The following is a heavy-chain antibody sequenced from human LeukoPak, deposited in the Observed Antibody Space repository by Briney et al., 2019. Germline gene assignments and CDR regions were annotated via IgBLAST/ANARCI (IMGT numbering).Heavy chain of an antibody. CDR1: GFTFSSYS. V-gene: IGHV3-48*04. CDR2: ISSSSSTI. D-gene: IGHD3-10*01. J-gene: IGHJ5*02. Sequence: GGSLRLSCAASGFTFSSYSMNWVRQAPGRGLEWVSYISSSSSTIYYADSVKGRFTISRDNAKNSLYLQMNSLRAEDTAVYYCTRDIGSGSPWGQGTLVTASS. CDR3: TRDIGSGSP.